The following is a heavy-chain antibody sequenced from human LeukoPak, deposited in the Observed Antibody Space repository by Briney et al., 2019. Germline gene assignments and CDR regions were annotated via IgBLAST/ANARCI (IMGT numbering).Heavy chain of an antibody. V-gene: IGHV1-46*01. CDR2: INPSGGST. Sequence: ASVKVSCKASGYTFTSYYMHWVRQAPGQGLEWMGIINPSGGSTSYAQKFQGRVTMTRDTSTSTVYMELSSLRSEDTAVNYCAREPKYYDFWSGHDYWGPGTLVTVSS. CDR3: AREPKYYDFWSGHDY. J-gene: IGHJ4*02. CDR1: GYTFTSYY. D-gene: IGHD3-3*01.